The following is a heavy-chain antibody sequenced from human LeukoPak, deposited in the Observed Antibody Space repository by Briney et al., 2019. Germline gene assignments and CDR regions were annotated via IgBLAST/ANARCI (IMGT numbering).Heavy chain of an antibody. V-gene: IGHV4-39*01. CDR2: IYYSGST. Sequence: PSETLSLTCVVSGGSISSSSYYWGWIRQPPGKGLEWIGSIYYSGSTYYSPSLKTRVTVSVDTSKNQFSLKVSSVTAADTAVYYCASAKVVAATHWIDSWGQGTLVTVSS. D-gene: IGHD2-15*01. CDR3: ASAKVVAATHWIDS. CDR1: GGSISSSSYY. J-gene: IGHJ5*01.